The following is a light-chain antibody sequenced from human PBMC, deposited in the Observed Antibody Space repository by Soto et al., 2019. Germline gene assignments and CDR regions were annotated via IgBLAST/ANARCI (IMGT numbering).Light chain of an antibody. CDR1: SSDIGAYNF. CDR2: DVN. Sequence: QSALTQPASVSGSPGQSITISCTGTSSDIGAYNFVSWYQQPPGKAPKLMLYDVNIRPSGVSNRFSGSKSGNTASLTISGSQAEDEADYYYSSWTTSTIPVFGGGTKVTVL. J-gene: IGLJ2*01. CDR3: SSWTTSTIPV. V-gene: IGLV2-14*03.